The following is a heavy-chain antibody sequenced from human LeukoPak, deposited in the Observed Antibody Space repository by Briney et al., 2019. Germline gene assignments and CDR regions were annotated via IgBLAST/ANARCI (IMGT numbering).Heavy chain of an antibody. D-gene: IGHD6-19*01. Sequence: PSQTLSLTCTVSGGSISSGDYYWSWIRQPPGKGLEWIGYIYYSGSTYYNPSLKSRVTISVDTSKNQFSLKLSSVTAADTAVYYCARTVAGRLDYFAYWGQGTLVTVSS. CDR2: IYYSGST. CDR1: GGSISSGDYY. V-gene: IGHV4-30-4*01. CDR3: ARTVAGRLDYFAY. J-gene: IGHJ4*02.